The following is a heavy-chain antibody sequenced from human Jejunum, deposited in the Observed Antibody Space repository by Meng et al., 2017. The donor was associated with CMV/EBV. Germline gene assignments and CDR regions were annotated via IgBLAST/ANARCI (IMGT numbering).Heavy chain of an antibody. CDR1: YL. CDR2: ISRSSSHK. V-gene: IGHV3-21*06. D-gene: IGHD3-9*01. Sequence: YLINWIRQAPGKGLEWVSSISRSSSHKYYTDSVKGRFTISRNNRENSVYLQMNSLRPDDTAVYYCVRVRSEILTGYYTPTYFDYWGRGALVTVSS. CDR3: VRVRSEILTGYYTPTYFDY. J-gene: IGHJ4*01.